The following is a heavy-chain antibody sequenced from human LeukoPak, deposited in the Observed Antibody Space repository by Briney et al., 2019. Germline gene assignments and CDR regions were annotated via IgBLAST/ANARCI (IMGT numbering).Heavy chain of an antibody. CDR2: INHSGST. CDR1: GGSFSGYY. D-gene: IGHD3-9*01. CDR3: ARKGRGYDILTGYYGRSAFDI. V-gene: IGHV4-34*01. Sequence: PSETLSLTCAVYGGSFSGYYWSWIRQPPGKGLGWIGEINHSGSTNYNPSLKSRVTISVDTSKNQFSLKLSSVTAADTAVYYCARKGRGYDILTGYYGRSAFDIWGQGTMVTVSS. J-gene: IGHJ3*02.